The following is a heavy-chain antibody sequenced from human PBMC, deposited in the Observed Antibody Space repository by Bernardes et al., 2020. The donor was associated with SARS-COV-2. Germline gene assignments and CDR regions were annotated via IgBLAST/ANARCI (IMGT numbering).Heavy chain of an antibody. Sequence: SHTLSRTCSVSGDSISRGAYFWTWIRQSAGKGLECIGRIYSSGRTDYNPSLKGRVTISLDTSKNQLSLNLRSVTAADTAVYYCEAVKVEEAASAAVDVWGRGKMVTVSS. CDR1: GDSISRGAYF. CDR2: IYSSGRT. J-gene: IGHJ3*01. D-gene: IGHD6-13*01. CDR3: EAVKVEEAASAAVDV. V-gene: IGHV4-61*02.